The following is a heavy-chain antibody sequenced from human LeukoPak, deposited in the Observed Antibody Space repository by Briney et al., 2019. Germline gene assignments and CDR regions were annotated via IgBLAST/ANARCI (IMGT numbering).Heavy chain of an antibody. CDR2: IKQGGSEK. Sequence: GGSLRLSRAASGFTFSSYWMSWVRQAPGKGREWVANIKQGGSEKYYVDSVKGRFTISRDNAKNSLYLQMNSLRAEDTAVYYCARDELRYCSGGSCPYDYWGQGTLVTVSS. D-gene: IGHD2-15*01. J-gene: IGHJ4*02. V-gene: IGHV3-7*01. CDR3: ARDELRYCSGGSCPYDY. CDR1: GFTFSSYW.